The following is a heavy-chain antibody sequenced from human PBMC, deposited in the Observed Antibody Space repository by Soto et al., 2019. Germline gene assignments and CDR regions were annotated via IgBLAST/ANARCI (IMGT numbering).Heavy chain of an antibody. J-gene: IGHJ5*02. Sequence: VQLVQSGAEVKKPGASVKVSCKASGYTFTGYYMHWVRQAPGQGLEWMGWINPNSGGTNYAQKFQGRVTMTRDTAFSTAYMELSRLRSDDTAVDYSARGPAPPVYAKDAPDNWFDPWGQGTLVTVSS. V-gene: IGHV1-2*02. D-gene: IGHD2-8*01. CDR3: ARGPAPPVYAKDAPDNWFDP. CDR2: INPNSGGT. CDR1: GYTFTGYY.